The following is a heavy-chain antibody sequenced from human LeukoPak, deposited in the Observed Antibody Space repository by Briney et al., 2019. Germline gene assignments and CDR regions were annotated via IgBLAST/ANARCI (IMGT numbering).Heavy chain of an antibody. Sequence: GWSLRLSCAASGFTFSSYGMDWVRQAPGKGLEWVAAIWYDGSNKHYADSVKGRFTISRDNSKNTLYLQMNSLRAEDTAVYYCAREYYYDSSLAFDIWGQGTMVTVSS. D-gene: IGHD3-22*01. V-gene: IGHV3-33*01. CDR3: AREYYYDSSLAFDI. CDR1: GFTFSSYG. J-gene: IGHJ3*02. CDR2: IWYDGSNK.